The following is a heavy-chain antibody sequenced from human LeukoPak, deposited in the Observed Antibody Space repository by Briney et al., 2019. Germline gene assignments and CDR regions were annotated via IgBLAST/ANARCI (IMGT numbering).Heavy chain of an antibody. CDR3: ARDHCSSTSCYYGVDY. CDR1: GGSISSGSYY. Sequence: NPSQTLSLTCTVSGGSISSGSYYWSWIRQPAGKGLEWIGRIYTSGSTNYNPSLKSRVTISVDTSKNQFSLKLSSVTAADTAVYYCARDHCSSTSCYYGVDYWGQGTLVTVSP. V-gene: IGHV4-61*02. CDR2: IYTSGST. J-gene: IGHJ4*02. D-gene: IGHD2-2*01.